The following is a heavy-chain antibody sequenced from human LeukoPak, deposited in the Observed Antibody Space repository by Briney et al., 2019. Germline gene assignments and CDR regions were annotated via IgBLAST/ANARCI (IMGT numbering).Heavy chain of an antibody. Sequence: GGSLRLSCAASTFTFSNYWMSWVRQAPGKGLEWVANIKEDGTEKDYVDSVKGRFTISRDNAKNSLYLQMNSLRAEDTAVYFCVLGAYWNDDKNAFHIWGPGTMVTVSS. D-gene: IGHD1-1*01. CDR3: VLGAYWNDDKNAFHI. J-gene: IGHJ3*02. V-gene: IGHV3-7*03. CDR2: IKEDGTEK. CDR1: TFTFSNYW.